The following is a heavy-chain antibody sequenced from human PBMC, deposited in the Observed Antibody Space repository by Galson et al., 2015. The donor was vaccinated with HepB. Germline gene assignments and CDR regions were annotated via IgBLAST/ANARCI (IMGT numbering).Heavy chain of an antibody. CDR1: GESFSTYS. V-gene: IGHV4-34*01. CDR2: INHSGRT. CDR3: ARVGVISFGGPFVVPYFFDY. D-gene: IGHD3-16*01. Sequence: ETLSLTCGVSGESFSTYSWTWIRQFPGMGLEWIGEINHSGRTNYKPSLRSRVTISLDTSKNQLSLRLTSVTAADTAAYYCARVGVISFGGPFVVPYFFDYWSQGTLVTVSS. J-gene: IGHJ4*02.